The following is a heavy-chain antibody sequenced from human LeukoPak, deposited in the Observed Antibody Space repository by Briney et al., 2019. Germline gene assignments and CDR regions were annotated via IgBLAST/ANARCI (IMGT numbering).Heavy chain of an antibody. V-gene: IGHV4-59*08. CDR2: IYNTGRT. J-gene: IGHJ4*02. CDR1: GGSISSYY. D-gene: IGHD2-21*02. CDR3: ARIYCGGDCPS. Sequence: SETLFLTCTVSGGSISSYYWSWIWQPPGKGLEWIGYIYNTGRTNYNPSLKSRVTISVDTSKNQFSLKLTSVTAADTAVYYCARIYCGGDCPSWGRGTLVTVSS.